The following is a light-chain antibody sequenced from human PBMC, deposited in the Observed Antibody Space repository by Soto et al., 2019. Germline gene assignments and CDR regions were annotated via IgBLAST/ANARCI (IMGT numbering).Light chain of an antibody. J-gene: IGKJ2*01. CDR2: TSG. CDR3: QQTYSTPYT. CDR1: QRITTY. V-gene: IGKV1-39*01. Sequence: DIQMTQSPSSLSASVGDRVTITCRASQRITTYLNWYQQKPGNAPKLLITTSGTLQRGVPSRFSGSGSGTDFTLTITSLQREDFATYLCQQTYSTPYTFGQGTKLEVK.